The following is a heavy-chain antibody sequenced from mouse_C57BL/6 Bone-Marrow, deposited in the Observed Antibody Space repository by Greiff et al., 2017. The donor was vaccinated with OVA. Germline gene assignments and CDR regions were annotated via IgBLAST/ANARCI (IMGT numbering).Heavy chain of an antibody. V-gene: IGHV2-6*01. CDR1: GFSLTSYG. CDR2: IWGVGST. Sequence: VQVVESGPGLVAPSQSLSITCTVSGFSLTSYGVDWVGQSPGKGRGWLGVIWGVGSTNYNSALKSRLSISKDNSKSQVFLKMNSLQTDDTAMYYCAGGDAMDYWGQGTSVTVSS. J-gene: IGHJ4*01. CDR3: AGGDAMDY.